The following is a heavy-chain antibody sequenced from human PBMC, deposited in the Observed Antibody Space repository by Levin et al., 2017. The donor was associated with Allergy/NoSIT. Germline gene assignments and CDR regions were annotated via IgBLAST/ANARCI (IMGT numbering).Heavy chain of an antibody. CDR2: ISGSGGST. J-gene: IGHJ3*02. CDR3: AKDLYGDPGSAFDI. V-gene: IGHV3-23*01. D-gene: IGHD4-17*01. CDR1: GFTFSSYA. Sequence: GESLKISCAASGFTFSSYAMSWVRQAPGKGLEWVSAISGSGGSTYYADSVKGRFTISRDNSKNTLYLQMNSLRAEDTAVYYCAKDLYGDPGSAFDIWGQGTMVTVSS.